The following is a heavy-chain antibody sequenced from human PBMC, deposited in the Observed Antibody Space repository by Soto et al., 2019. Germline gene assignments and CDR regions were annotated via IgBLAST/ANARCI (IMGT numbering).Heavy chain of an antibody. J-gene: IGHJ6*02. V-gene: IGHV4-4*02. Sequence: PSETLSLTCAVSGGSIRSSYWWSWVRQPPGKGLEWIGEIYHSGSTNYNTSLKSRVTISVDKSKNQFSLKVTSVTAADTAVYYCAGVSGSYYYGMDVWGQGTTVTVSS. CDR2: IYHSGST. CDR3: AGVSGSYYYGMDV. CDR1: GGSIRSSYW.